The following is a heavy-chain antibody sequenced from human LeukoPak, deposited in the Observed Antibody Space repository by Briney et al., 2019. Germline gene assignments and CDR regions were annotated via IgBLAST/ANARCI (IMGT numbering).Heavy chain of an antibody. V-gene: IGHV4-59*01. CDR2: VYYTGSA. J-gene: IGHJ4*02. D-gene: IGHD3-10*01. CDR1: GASISSYY. CDR3: ARSQNYYGSGDY. Sequence: SETLSLTCTVSGASISSYYWSWIRQPPGKPLEWIGYVYYTGSAYYNPSLEGRVTISVDTSKNQFSVRLSSVTAADTAMYHCARSQNYYGSGDYWSQGTLVTVSS.